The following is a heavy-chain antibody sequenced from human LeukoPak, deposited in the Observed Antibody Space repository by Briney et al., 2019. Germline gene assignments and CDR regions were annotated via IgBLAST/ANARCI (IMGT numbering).Heavy chain of an antibody. V-gene: IGHV4-31*03. CDR3: ARSPIVSGSSGYYAFDI. D-gene: IGHD3-22*01. CDR1: GGSISSGGYY. Sequence: SQTLSLTCTVSGGSISSGGYYWSWIRQHPGKGLEWIGYIYYSGSTYYTPSLKNRVTISVATSKNQFSLRLSSVTAADTAVYYCARSPIVSGSSGYYAFDIWGQGTMVTVSS. J-gene: IGHJ3*02. CDR2: IYYSGST.